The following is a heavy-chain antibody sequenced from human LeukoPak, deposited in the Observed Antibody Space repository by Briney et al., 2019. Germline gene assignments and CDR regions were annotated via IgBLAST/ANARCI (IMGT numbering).Heavy chain of an antibody. J-gene: IGHJ6*02. V-gene: IGHV3-9*01. CDR3: AKGGIAVAGTDYYYGMDV. Sequence: PGGSLRLSCAASGFTFDDYAMPWVRQAPGKGLEWVSGISWNSGSIGYADSVKGRFTISRDNAKNSLYLQMNSLRAEDTALYYCAKGGIAVAGTDYYYGMDVWGQGTTVTVSS. CDR1: GFTFDDYA. D-gene: IGHD6-19*01. CDR2: ISWNSGSI.